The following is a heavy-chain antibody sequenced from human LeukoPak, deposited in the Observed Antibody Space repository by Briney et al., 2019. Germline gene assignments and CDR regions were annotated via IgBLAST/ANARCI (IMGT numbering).Heavy chain of an antibody. J-gene: IGHJ4*02. D-gene: IGHD3-10*01. CDR1: GYTFSSYV. CDR3: ARAYGSGCYSLEY. Sequence: ASVKVSCEASGYTFSSYVINWVRQATGQGLEWMGWMNPNSGNTGYAQKFQGRVTITRDTSISTAYMELSSLRSEDTAVYYCARAYGSGCYSLEYWGQGTLVTVSS. CDR2: MNPNSGNT. V-gene: IGHV1-8*03.